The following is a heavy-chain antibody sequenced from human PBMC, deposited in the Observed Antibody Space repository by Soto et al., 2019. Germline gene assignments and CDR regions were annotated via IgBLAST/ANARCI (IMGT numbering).Heavy chain of an antibody. V-gene: IGHV1-8*02. CDR1: GYTFTTYD. CDR2: MAPKSGNA. D-gene: IGHD1-7*01. J-gene: IGHJ4*02. Sequence: QVQLVQSGAEVKKQGASVKVSCKASGYTFTTYDINWVRQVPGQRLEWLGWMAPKSGNAGFPQKSQGRVTMTRSTSISTAYMELSSLTSEDTAVYYCARYRLQTSPFDYWGQGTLVTVSS. CDR3: ARYRLQTSPFDY.